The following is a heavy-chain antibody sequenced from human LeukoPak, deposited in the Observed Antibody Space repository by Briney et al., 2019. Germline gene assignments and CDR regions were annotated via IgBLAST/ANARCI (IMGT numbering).Heavy chain of an antibody. V-gene: IGHV1-46*01. CDR2: INPSGGST. CDR1: GYTFTGYY. J-gene: IGHJ4*02. CDR3: ARACTIAARCAGY. D-gene: IGHD6-6*01. Sequence: ASVKVSCKASGYTFTGYYMHWVRQAPGQGLEWMGIINPSGGSTSYAQKFQGRVTMTGDMSTSTVYMELSSLRSEDTAVYYCARACTIAARCAGYWGQGTLVTVSS.